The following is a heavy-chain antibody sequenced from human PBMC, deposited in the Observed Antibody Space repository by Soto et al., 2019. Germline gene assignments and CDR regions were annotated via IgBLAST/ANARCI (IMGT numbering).Heavy chain of an antibody. Sequence: ASVKVSCKASGYTFTSYDINWVRLATGQGLEWMGWMNPNSGNTGYAQKFQGRVTMTRNTSISTAYMELSSLRSEDTAVYYCARGQNDFWKNYYYYYMDVWGKGTTVTVSS. D-gene: IGHD3-3*01. J-gene: IGHJ6*03. CDR3: ARGQNDFWKNYYYYYMDV. CDR2: MNPNSGNT. CDR1: GYTFTSYD. V-gene: IGHV1-8*01.